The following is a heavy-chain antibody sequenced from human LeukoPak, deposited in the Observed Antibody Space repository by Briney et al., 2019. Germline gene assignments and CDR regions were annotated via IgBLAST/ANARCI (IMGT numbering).Heavy chain of an antibody. J-gene: IGHJ3*02. Sequence: ASVKVSCKASGGTFSSYAISWVRQAPGQGLEWMGGIIPIFGTANYAQKFQGRVTITTDESTSTAYMELSSLRSEDTAVYYCAREKYNWNSRDAFDIWGQGTMVTVSS. CDR1: GGTFSSYA. CDR2: IIPIFGTA. D-gene: IGHD1-7*01. CDR3: AREKYNWNSRDAFDI. V-gene: IGHV1-69*05.